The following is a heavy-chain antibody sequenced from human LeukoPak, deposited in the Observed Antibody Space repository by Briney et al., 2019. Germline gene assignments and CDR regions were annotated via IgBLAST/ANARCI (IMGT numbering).Heavy chain of an antibody. J-gene: IGHJ3*02. CDR2: INPNSGGT. V-gene: IGHV1-2*02. CDR3: ATDREGDYPSGAFDI. CDR1: GYTFTGYY. D-gene: IGHD4-17*01. Sequence: ASVKVSCKASGYTFTGYYMHWVRQAPGQGLEWMGWINPNSGGTNYAQKFQGRVTMTRDTSISTAYMELSRLRSDDTAVYYCATDREGDYPSGAFDIWGQGTMVTVSS.